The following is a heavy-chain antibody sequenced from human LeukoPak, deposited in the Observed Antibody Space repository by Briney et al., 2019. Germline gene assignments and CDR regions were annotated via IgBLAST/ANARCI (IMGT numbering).Heavy chain of an antibody. CDR3: ARDQREQWLAYYYYYYMDV. CDR1: GFTFSGSA. D-gene: IGHD6-19*01. J-gene: IGHJ6*03. Sequence: GGSLRLSCAASGFTFSGSALHWVRQASGKGLEWVGRIRSTANGYATAYAASVKGRFTISRDDSKNTAYLQMDSLKTEDTAVYYCARDQREQWLAYYYYYYMDVWGKGTTVTISS. CDR2: IRSTANGYAT. V-gene: IGHV3-73*01.